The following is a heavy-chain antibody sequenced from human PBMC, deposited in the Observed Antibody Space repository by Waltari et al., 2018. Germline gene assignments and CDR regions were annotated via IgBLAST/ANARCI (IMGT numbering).Heavy chain of an antibody. V-gene: IGHV1-2*06. Sequence: QVQLVQSGAEVKKPGASVKVSCKASGYTFTGYYMHWVRQAPGQGLEWMGRINPNSGGTNYAQKFQGRVTMTRDTSISTAYMELSRLRSDDTAVYYCARGYYDGSGSGVRDLDYWGQGTLVTVSS. D-gene: IGHD3-22*01. CDR2: INPNSGGT. CDR3: ARGYYDGSGSGVRDLDY. J-gene: IGHJ4*02. CDR1: GYTFTGYY.